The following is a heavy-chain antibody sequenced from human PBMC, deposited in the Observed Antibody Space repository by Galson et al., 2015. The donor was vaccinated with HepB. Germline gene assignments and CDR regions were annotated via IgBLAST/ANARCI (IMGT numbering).Heavy chain of an antibody. J-gene: IGHJ4*02. V-gene: IGHV1-46*01. CDR2: IRPSGDDGT. Sequence: SVKVSCKASGYTFTTYYMHWVRQAPGQGLEWMGIIRPSGDDGTTYAQKFQGRVTITRVTSTSTVYMDLSSLRSEDTAVYYCVREYRGGSFDYWGQGTLVTVSA. CDR3: VREYRGGSFDY. CDR1: GYTFTTYY. D-gene: IGHD1-26*01.